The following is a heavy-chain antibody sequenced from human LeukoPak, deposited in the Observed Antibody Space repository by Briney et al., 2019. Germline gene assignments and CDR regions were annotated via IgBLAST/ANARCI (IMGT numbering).Heavy chain of an antibody. J-gene: IGHJ6*03. V-gene: IGHV1-46*01. CDR2: INPSGGST. CDR1: GYTFTSYY. Sequence: ASVKVSCKASGYTFTSYYMHWVRRAPGQGLEWMGIINPSGGSTSYAQKFQGRVTMTRDMSTSTVYMELSSLRSEDTAVYYCARGGQLGRSYYYYMDVWGKGTTVTVSS. D-gene: IGHD1-1*01. CDR3: ARGGQLGRSYYYYMDV.